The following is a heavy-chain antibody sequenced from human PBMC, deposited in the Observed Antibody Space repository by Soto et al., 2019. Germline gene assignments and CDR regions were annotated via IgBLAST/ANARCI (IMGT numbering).Heavy chain of an antibody. CDR2: INAGNGNT. CDR3: ARDLSITMIVTAFDY. CDR1: GYTFTSYA. D-gene: IGHD3-22*01. Sequence: ASVKVSCKASGYTFTSYATHWVRQAPGQRLEWMRWINAGNGNTKYSQKFQGRVTITRDTSGSTAYMELSSLRSEDTAVYYCARDLSITMIVTAFDYWGQGTLVTVSS. V-gene: IGHV1-3*01. J-gene: IGHJ4*02.